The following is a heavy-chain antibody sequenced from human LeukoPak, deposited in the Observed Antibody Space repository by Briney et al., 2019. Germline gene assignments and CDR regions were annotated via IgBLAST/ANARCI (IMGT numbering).Heavy chain of an antibody. CDR1: GFTFSSYG. D-gene: IGHD3-22*01. Sequence: GETLRLSCAASGFTFSSYGMSWVRQAPGKGLEWVSAISDSGGRTFYADSVKGRFTISRDNSKNTLYLQINSLRAEDTAVYYCAKDSYDTSIWGQGALVTVSA. CDR3: AKDSYDTSI. J-gene: IGHJ4*02. V-gene: IGHV3-23*01. CDR2: ISDSGGRT.